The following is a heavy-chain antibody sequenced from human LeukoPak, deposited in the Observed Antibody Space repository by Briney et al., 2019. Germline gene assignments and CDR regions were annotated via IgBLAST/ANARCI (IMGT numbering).Heavy chain of an antibody. V-gene: IGHV3-33*01. J-gene: IGHJ4*02. CDR1: GFTFSSYG. Sequence: PGGSLRFSCAASGFTFSSYGRHWVRQAPGKGLEWVAVIWYDGSNKYYADSVKGRFTISRDNSKNTLYLQMNSLRAEDTAVYYCARDPAHYYGSGSYLDYWGQGTLVTVSS. CDR3: ARDPAHYYGSGSYLDY. D-gene: IGHD3-10*01. CDR2: IWYDGSNK.